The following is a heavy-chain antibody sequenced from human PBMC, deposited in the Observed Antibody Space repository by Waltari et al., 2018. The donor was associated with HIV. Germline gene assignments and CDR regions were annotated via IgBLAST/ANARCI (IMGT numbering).Heavy chain of an antibody. CDR2: ISSSSSPI. CDR1: GFTFSSGG. CDR3: ANMGGYYYDSSGYYYDFDY. J-gene: IGHJ4*02. V-gene: IGHV3-48*01. D-gene: IGHD3-22*01. Sequence: VQLVESGGGLVQPGGSLRLTCAASGFTFSSGGMNWVRKAPGEGLELVSYISSSSSPIYYADSVKGRFTISRDNAKNSLYLQMNSLRAEDTAVYYCANMGGYYYDSSGYYYDFDYWGQGTLVTVSS.